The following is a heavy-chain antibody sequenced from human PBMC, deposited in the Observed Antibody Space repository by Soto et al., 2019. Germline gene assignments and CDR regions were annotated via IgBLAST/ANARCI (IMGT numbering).Heavy chain of an antibody. Sequence: GESLKISCKGSGYSFTSYWIGWVRQMPGKGLEWMGIIYPGDSDIRYSPSFQGQVTFSADKSITTAFLQWSSLKASDTAIYYCVLLGVDLDYWGQGTLVTVSS. J-gene: IGHJ4*02. D-gene: IGHD3-10*01. V-gene: IGHV5-51*01. CDR3: VLLGVDLDY. CDR1: GYSFTSYW. CDR2: IYPGDSDI.